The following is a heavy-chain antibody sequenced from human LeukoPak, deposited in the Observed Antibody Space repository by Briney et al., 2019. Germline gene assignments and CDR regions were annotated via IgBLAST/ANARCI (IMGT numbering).Heavy chain of an antibody. CDR3: ARARIQLWSYYFDY. D-gene: IGHD5-18*01. CDR2: IYYSGST. J-gene: IGHJ4*02. Sequence: PSETLSLTCTVSGGSISSYYWSWIRQPPGKGLEWIGYIYYSGSTNYNPSLKSRATISVDTSKNQFSLKLSSVTAADTAVYYCARARIQLWSYYFDYWGQGTLVTVSS. CDR1: GGSISSYY. V-gene: IGHV4-59*01.